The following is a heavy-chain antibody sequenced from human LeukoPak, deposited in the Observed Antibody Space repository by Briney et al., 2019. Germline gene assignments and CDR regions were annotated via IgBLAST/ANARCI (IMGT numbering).Heavy chain of an antibody. D-gene: IGHD1-14*01. J-gene: IGHJ4*02. CDR2: IKAKTDGGTT. V-gene: IGHV3-15*07. Sequence: PSETLSLTCTVSGGSISSYYWSWIRQPPGKGLEWVGRIKAKTDGGTTEYAAPVKGRFTISRDDSENMVYLQMNSLETEDTAVYYCRTNRDFWGQGTLVTVSS. CDR3: RTNRDF. CDR1: GGSISSYY.